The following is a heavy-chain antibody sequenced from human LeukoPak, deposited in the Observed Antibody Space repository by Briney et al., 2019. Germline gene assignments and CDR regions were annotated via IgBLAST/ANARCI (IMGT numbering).Heavy chain of an antibody. CDR2: ISGSGGST. CDR3: ARVAYSSSWYENAFDI. V-gene: IGHV3-23*01. J-gene: IGHJ3*02. CDR1: GFTFSSYA. D-gene: IGHD6-13*01. Sequence: GGSLRLSCAASGFTFSSYAMNWVRQAPGKGLEWVSAISGSGGSTYYADSVKGRFTISRDNSKNTLYLQMKSLRAEDTAVYYCARVAYSSSWYENAFDIWGQGTMVTVSS.